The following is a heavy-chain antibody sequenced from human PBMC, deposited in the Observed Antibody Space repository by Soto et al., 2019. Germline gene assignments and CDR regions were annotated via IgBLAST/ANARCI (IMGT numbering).Heavy chain of an antibody. CDR2: ISTSSTYT. J-gene: IGHJ4*02. D-gene: IGHD3-22*01. CDR1: GFTFSDYY. CDR3: ARGPWDRSGYSFDY. Sequence: GGSLRLSCAASGFTFSDYYMSWIRQAPGKGLEWLSKISTSSTYTKYADSVKGRLTMSRDDAKNSLYLQMNSLRAEDTAVYYCARGPWDRSGYSFDYWGQGTLVTVSS. V-gene: IGHV3-11*06.